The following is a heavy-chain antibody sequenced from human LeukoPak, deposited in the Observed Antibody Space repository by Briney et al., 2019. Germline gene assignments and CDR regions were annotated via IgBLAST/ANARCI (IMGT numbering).Heavy chain of an antibody. CDR2: IYYSGST. CDR1: GGSISSYY. D-gene: IGHD6-19*01. CDR3: ARHGKDSSGWYGSDY. J-gene: IGHJ4*02. V-gene: IGHV4-59*08. Sequence: SETLSLTCTASGGSISSYYWSWIRQPPGKGLEWIGYIYYSGSTNYNPSLKSQVTISVDTSKNQFSLKLSSVTAADTAAYYCARHGKDSSGWYGSDYWGQGTLVTVSS.